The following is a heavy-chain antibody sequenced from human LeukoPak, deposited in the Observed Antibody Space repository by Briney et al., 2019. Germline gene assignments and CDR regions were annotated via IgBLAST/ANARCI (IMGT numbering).Heavy chain of an antibody. J-gene: IGHJ3*02. Sequence: SETLSLTCAVYGGSFSGYYWGWIRQPPGKGLEWIGSIYYSGSTYYNPSLKSRVTISVDTSKNQFSLKLSSVTAADTAVYYCARRYYYESRAFDIWGQGTMVTVSS. CDR1: GGSFSGYY. CDR3: ARRYYYESRAFDI. V-gene: IGHV4-34*01. CDR2: IYYSGST. D-gene: IGHD3-22*01.